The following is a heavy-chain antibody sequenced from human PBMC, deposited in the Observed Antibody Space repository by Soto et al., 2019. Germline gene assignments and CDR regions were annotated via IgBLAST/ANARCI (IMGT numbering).Heavy chain of an antibody. D-gene: IGHD2-2*01. Sequence: GASVKVSCKASGYTFTSYAMHWVRQAPGQRLEWMGWINAGNGNTGYAQKFQGRVTMTRNTSISTAYMELSSLRSEDTAVYYCARGYCSSTSCSNYYYYYYMDVWGKGTTVTVSS. CDR2: INAGNGNT. CDR1: GYTFTSYA. CDR3: ARGYCSSTSCSNYYYYYYMDV. J-gene: IGHJ6*03. V-gene: IGHV1-3*01.